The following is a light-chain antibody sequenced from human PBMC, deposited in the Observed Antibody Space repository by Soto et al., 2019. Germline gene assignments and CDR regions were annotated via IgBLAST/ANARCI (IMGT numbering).Light chain of an antibody. CDR2: DAS. CDR3: QQYKSPPYT. CDR1: QSISTL. Sequence: DIQMNQSPSTLSASVGDRVTITCRASQSISTLLAWYQQKPGKAHKLLIYDASSLENGDPARFSGSGSGTEFTLAISSLQSDDFATYYCQQYKSPPYTFGQGTRLEIK. J-gene: IGKJ2*01. V-gene: IGKV1-5*01.